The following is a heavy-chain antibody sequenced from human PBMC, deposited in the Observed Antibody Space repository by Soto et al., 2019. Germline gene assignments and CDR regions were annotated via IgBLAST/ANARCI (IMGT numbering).Heavy chain of an antibody. D-gene: IGHD3-9*01. Sequence: GGSLRLSCAASGFTFSNYAVTWVRQAPGKGLEWVSTISGSGGSTYYADSVKGRFTISRDNSKNTLYLQMNSLRAEDTAVYYCARGPRVGYDILTGYSSDAFDIWGPGTMVTVSS. V-gene: IGHV3-23*01. J-gene: IGHJ3*02. CDR2: ISGSGGST. CDR3: ARGPRVGYDILTGYSSDAFDI. CDR1: GFTFSNYA.